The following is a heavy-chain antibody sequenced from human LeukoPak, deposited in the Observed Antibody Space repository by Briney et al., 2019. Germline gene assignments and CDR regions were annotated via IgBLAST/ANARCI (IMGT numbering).Heavy chain of an antibody. V-gene: IGHV4-39*02. CDR1: GGSISSSSYY. D-gene: IGHD6-6*01. J-gene: IGHJ4*02. CDR3: AREGGYSSSSVAYFDY. Sequence: PSETLSLTCTVSGGSISSSSYYWGWIRQPPGKGLEWIGSIYYSGSTYYNPSLKSRVTISVDTSKNQSSLKLSSVTAADTAVYYCAREGGYSSSSVAYFDYWGQGTLVTVSS. CDR2: IYYSGST.